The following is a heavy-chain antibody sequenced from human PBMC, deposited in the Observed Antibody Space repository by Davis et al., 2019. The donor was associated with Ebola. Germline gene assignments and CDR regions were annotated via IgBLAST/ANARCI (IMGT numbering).Heavy chain of an antibody. CDR1: GGTFSSYA. Sequence: AASVKVSCKASGGTFSSYAISWVRQAPGQGLEWMGRIIPILGIANYAQKFQGRVTITADKPTSTAYMELSSLRSEDTAVYYCAKPPTVTREYYYYGMDVWGQGTTVTVSS. CDR2: IIPILGIA. J-gene: IGHJ6*02. D-gene: IGHD4-17*01. CDR3: AKPPTVTREYYYYGMDV. V-gene: IGHV1-69*04.